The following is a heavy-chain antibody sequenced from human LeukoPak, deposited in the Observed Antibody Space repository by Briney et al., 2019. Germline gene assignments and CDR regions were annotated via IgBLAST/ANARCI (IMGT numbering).Heavy chain of an antibody. J-gene: IGHJ4*02. V-gene: IGHV3-53*01. CDR3: ARGDDSGYYDYFDY. D-gene: IGHD3-22*01. Sequence: GRSLRLSCAASGFTFSSYGMHWVRQAPGKGLEWVSTIYTGGNTYYAASVKGRFTISRDFSKNTVFLHMNSLRAEDTAMYYCARGDDSGYYDYFDYWGQGALVTVSS. CDR2: IYTGGNT. CDR1: GFTFSSYG.